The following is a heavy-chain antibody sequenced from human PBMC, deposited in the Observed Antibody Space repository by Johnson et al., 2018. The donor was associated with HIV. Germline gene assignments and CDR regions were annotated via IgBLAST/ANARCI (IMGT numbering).Heavy chain of an antibody. V-gene: IGHV3-15*05. Sequence: VQLVESGGGLVKPGGSLRLSCEASGFTFSNAWMSWVRQAPGKGLEWVGRIKSTTDGGTTESAAPVKGRSTLSRDNSKNTLYLQMNSLRAEDKALYYCARGRIAARPHAFDIWGQGTMVTVSS. J-gene: IGHJ3*02. D-gene: IGHD6-6*01. CDR2: IKSTTDGGTT. CDR3: ARGRIAARPHAFDI. CDR1: GFTFSNAW.